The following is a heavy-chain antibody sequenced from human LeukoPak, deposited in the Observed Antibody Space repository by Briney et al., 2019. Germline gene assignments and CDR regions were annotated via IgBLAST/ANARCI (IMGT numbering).Heavy chain of an antibody. CDR3: AKYLNVDTAMVNDAFDI. CDR1: GFTFSSYG. D-gene: IGHD5-18*01. V-gene: IGHV3-30*02. Sequence: GGSLRLSCAASGFTFSSYGMHWVRQAPGKGLEWVAFIRYDGSNKYYADSVKGRFTISRDNSKNTLYLQMNSLRAEDTAVYYCAKYLNVDTAMVNDAFDIWGQGTMVTVSS. CDR2: IRYDGSNK. J-gene: IGHJ3*02.